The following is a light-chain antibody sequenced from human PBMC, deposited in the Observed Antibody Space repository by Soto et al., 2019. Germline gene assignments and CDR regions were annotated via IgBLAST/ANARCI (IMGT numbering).Light chain of an antibody. Sequence: QTVVPQEPSFSVSPGGTVTLTCGLSSGSVSTSYYPSWYQQSPGQAPRTLIYTTGTRSSGVPDRFSGSILGNKAALTITGAQADDESDYYCVLYMGSGIWVFGGGTKVTVL. J-gene: IGLJ3*02. V-gene: IGLV8-61*01. CDR3: VLYMGSGIWV. CDR2: TTG. CDR1: SGSVSTSYY.